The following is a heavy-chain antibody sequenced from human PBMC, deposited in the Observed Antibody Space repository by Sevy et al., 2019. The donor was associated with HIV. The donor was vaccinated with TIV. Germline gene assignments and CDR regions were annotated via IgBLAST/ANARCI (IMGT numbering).Heavy chain of an antibody. CDR1: GFTFGDYA. D-gene: IGHD3-10*01. CDR3: TRLRGTISAYYYFGMDV. V-gene: IGHV3-49*03. J-gene: IGHJ6*02. CDR2: IRSKTYGGTT. Sequence: GWSLRLSCTASGFTFGDYAMSWIRQTPGRGLEWVGFIRSKTYGGTTEYAASVKDRFTISRDDSKSIAYLQINSLKTEDTALYYCTRLRGTISAYYYFGMDVWGQGTTVTVSS.